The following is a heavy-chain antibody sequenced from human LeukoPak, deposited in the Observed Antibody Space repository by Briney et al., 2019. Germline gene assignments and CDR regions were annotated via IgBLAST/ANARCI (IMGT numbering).Heavy chain of an antibody. D-gene: IGHD6-19*01. CDR3: AKDAYSSGWYRSEFDY. Sequence: QPGGSLRLSCVASGFTFLDYAVHWVRQAPGKGLEWVAVMSYDGNNNYYAHSVKGRFTLSRDNSKNTLYLQMNSLRAEDTAVYYCAKDAYSSGWYRSEFDYWGQGTLVTVSS. V-gene: IGHV3-30-3*01. CDR1: GFTFLDYA. CDR2: MSYDGNNN. J-gene: IGHJ4*02.